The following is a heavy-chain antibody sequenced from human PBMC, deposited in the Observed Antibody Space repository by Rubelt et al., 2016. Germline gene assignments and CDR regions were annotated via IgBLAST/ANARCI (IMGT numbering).Heavy chain of an antibody. V-gene: IGHV1-46*01. J-gene: IGHJ5*02. CDR2: INPSGGGT. CDR1: GYIFISYY. D-gene: IGHD4-17*01. Sequence: QVQLVQSGAEVKKPGASVKVSCKASGYIFISYYMHWVRQAPGQGLEWMGIINPSGGGTSYAQKFQGRVTMTRDTSTRTVYMERSSLRSEDTAVYCCARGPDYGDSGWFDTWGQGTLVTVSS. CDR3: ARGPDYGDSGWFDT.